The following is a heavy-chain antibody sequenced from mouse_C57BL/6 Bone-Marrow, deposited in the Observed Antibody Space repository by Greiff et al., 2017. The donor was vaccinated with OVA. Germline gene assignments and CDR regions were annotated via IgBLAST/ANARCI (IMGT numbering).Heavy chain of an antibody. CDR2: INPNNGGT. CDR1: GYTFTDYN. J-gene: IGHJ3*01. Sequence: VHVKQSGPELVKPGASVKIPCKASGYTFTDYNMDWVKQSHGKSLEWIGDINPNNGGTIYNQKFKGKATLTVDKSSSTAYMELRSLTSEDTAVYYCARGRNYDWFAYWGQGTLVTVSA. V-gene: IGHV1-18*01. CDR3: ARGRNYDWFAY. D-gene: IGHD2-4*01.